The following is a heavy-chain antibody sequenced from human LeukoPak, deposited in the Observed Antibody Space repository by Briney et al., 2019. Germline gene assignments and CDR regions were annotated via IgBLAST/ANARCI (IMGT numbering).Heavy chain of an antibody. D-gene: IGHD6-19*01. J-gene: IGHJ4*02. Sequence: SQTLSLTCAVSGGSISSGGYPWSWIRQPPGKGLEWIGYIYHSGSTYYNPSLKSRVTISVDRSKNQFSLKLSSVTAADTAVYYCARGIAVAGYFDYWGQGTLVTVSS. CDR2: IYHSGST. CDR3: ARGIAVAGYFDY. CDR1: GGSISSGGYP. V-gene: IGHV4-30-2*01.